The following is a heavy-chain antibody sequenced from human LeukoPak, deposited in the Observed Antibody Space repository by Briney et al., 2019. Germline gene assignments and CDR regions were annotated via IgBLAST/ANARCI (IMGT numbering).Heavy chain of an antibody. D-gene: IGHD2-21*02. CDR1: GGSITSYY. J-gene: IGHJ5*02. V-gene: IGHV4-59*01. CDR2: IYYSGST. CDR3: ARVAYCGGDCYSRFDP. Sequence: SETLSLTCTVSGGSITSYYWNWIRQPPGKGLEWIGYIYYSGSTNYNPSLKSRVTISVDTSKNQFSLKLSSVTAADTAVYYCARVAYCGGDCYSRFDPWGQGTLVTASS.